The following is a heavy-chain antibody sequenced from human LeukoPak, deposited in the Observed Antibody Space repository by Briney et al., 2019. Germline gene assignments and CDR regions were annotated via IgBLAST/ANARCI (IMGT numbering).Heavy chain of an antibody. D-gene: IGHD4-23*01. CDR2: ISAYNGNT. J-gene: IGHJ4*02. CDR1: GYTFTSYG. CDR3: ARDHDYGGSGGY. Sequence: ASVKVSCKASGYTFTSYGISWVRQAPGQGLEWMGWISAYNGNTNYAQKLQGKVTMTTDTSTSTAYMELRSLRSDDTAVYYCARDHDYGGSGGYWGQGTLVTVSS. V-gene: IGHV1-18*01.